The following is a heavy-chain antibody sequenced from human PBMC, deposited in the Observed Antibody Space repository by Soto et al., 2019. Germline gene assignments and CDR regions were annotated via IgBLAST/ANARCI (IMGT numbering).Heavy chain of an antibody. V-gene: IGHV3-30*18. CDR2: ISYDGSNK. J-gene: IGHJ4*02. D-gene: IGHD6-19*01. CDR1: GFTFSSYG. Sequence: QVQLVESGGGVVQPGRSLRLSCAASGFTFSSYGMHWVRQAPGKGLEWVAVISYDGSNKYYADSVKGRFTISRDNSKNTLYLQMNSLRAEDTAVYYCAKDRQDYSSGGGDYWGQGTLVTVSS. CDR3: AKDRQDYSSGGGDY.